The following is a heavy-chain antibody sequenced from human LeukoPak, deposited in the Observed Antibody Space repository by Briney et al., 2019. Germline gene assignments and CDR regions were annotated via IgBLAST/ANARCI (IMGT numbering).Heavy chain of an antibody. CDR2: ISASGDTI. Sequence: GGSLRLSCTASGFTFRNYYMTWIRQAPGQDLAWVSYISASGDTIYYGDSVRGRFTISRDNAKNSLYLDMNTLKAEDTAVYYCARDPSWEILSYFDYWGQGTLVTVSS. CDR1: GFTFRNYY. CDR3: ARDPSWEILSYFDY. V-gene: IGHV3-11*04. D-gene: IGHD1-26*01. J-gene: IGHJ4*02.